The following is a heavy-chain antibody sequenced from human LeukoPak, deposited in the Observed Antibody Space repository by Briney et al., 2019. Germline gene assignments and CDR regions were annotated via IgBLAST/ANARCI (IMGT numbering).Heavy chain of an antibody. CDR3: ARVSDGPYYFDY. Sequence: GASVKVSCKASGYTFTGYYLHWVRQAPGQGLEWMGRINPNSGGTNYAQKFQGRVTMTRDTSISTAYMELSRLRSDDTAVYYCARVSDGPYYFDYWGQGTLVTVSS. CDR2: INPNSGGT. CDR1: GYTFTGYY. V-gene: IGHV1-2*02. J-gene: IGHJ4*02.